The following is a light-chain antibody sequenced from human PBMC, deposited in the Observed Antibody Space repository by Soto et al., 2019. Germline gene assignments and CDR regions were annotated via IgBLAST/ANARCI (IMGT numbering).Light chain of an antibody. Sequence: QPVLTQPPSASGTPGQRVTISCSGSSSNIGTHTVNWYQQLPGTAPKLLIYDNNQRPSGVPDRFSGSKSGTSASLAISGLQSEDEADYYCAAWDDSLNGYVVFGGGTKLTVL. V-gene: IGLV1-44*01. CDR2: DNN. J-gene: IGLJ2*01. CDR3: AAWDDSLNGYVV. CDR1: SSNIGTHT.